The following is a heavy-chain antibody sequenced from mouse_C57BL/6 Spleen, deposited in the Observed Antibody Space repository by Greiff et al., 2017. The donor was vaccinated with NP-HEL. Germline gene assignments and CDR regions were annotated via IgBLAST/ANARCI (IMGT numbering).Heavy chain of an antibody. CDR2: IWSGGST. Sequence: QVQLQQSGPGLVQPSQSLSITCTVSGFSLTSYGVHWVRPSPGKGLEWLGVIWSGGSTDYNAAFISRLSISKDNSKSQVFFKMNSLQADDTAIYYCARKDDYDWFAYWGQGTLVTVSA. CDR1: GFSLTSYG. V-gene: IGHV2-2*01. D-gene: IGHD2-4*01. CDR3: ARKDDYDWFAY. J-gene: IGHJ3*01.